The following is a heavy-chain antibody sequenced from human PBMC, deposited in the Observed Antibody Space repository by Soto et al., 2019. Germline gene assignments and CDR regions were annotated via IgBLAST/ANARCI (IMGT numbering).Heavy chain of an antibody. CDR2: IYTSGST. CDR3: AREGCSGGSCRYYYYGMDV. V-gene: IGHV4-4*07. D-gene: IGHD2-15*01. CDR1: GCSISSYY. J-gene: IGHJ6*02. Sequence: SESLSLSCTVSGCSISSYYWSWIRQPAGKGLEWIGRIYTSGSTNYNPSLKSRVTMSVDTSKNQFSLKLSSVTAADTAVYYCAREGCSGGSCRYYYYGMDVWGQGTTVTVSS.